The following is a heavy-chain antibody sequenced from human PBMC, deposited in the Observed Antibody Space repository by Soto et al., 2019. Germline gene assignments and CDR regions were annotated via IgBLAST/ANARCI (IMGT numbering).Heavy chain of an antibody. CDR2: FVPVFGTA. CDR1: GGSFNKYI. V-gene: IGHV1-69*01. J-gene: IGHJ6*02. Sequence: QVQLVQSGAEVRKPGSSVMVSCKAPGGSFNKYIISWVRQAPGQGPEWMGGFVPVFGTAHYAQKFQGRVTITADESTTTVYMELSRLRSEDTAVYYCARDSLEWLSHRMDVWGQGTTVTVSS. D-gene: IGHD3-3*01. CDR3: ARDSLEWLSHRMDV.